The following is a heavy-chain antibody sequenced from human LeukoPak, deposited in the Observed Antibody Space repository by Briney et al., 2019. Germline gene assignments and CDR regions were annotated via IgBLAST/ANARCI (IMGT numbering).Heavy chain of an antibody. CDR3: ARVIAAAGRPNWYFDL. V-gene: IGHV3-33*01. CDR1: GFTFSSYG. Sequence: PERSLRLSCVASGFTFSSYGMHWVRQAPGKGLEWVAVVWYDGSNKYYADSVKGRFTISRDNSKNTLYLQMNSLRAEGTAVYYCARVIAAAGRPNWYFDLWGRGTLVTVSS. CDR2: VWYDGSNK. J-gene: IGHJ2*01. D-gene: IGHD6-13*01.